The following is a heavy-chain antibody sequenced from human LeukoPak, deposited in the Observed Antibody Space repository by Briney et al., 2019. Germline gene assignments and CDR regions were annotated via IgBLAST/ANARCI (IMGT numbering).Heavy chain of an antibody. D-gene: IGHD4-23*01. Sequence: ASVKVSCKASGYTFTGYYMHWVRQAPGQGLEWMGWINPNSGGTNYAQKFQGRVTMTRDTSISTAYMELSRLRSDDTAVYYCARDYGGNSDAFSLTYYFDYWGQGTLVTVSS. V-gene: IGHV1-2*02. CDR1: GYTFTGYY. CDR2: INPNSGGT. CDR3: ARDYGGNSDAFSLTYYFDY. J-gene: IGHJ4*02.